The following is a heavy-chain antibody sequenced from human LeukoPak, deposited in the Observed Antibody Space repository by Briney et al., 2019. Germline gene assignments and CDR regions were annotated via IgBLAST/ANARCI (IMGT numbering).Heavy chain of an antibody. J-gene: IGHJ5*02. CDR3: AREYYYGSGSYENWFDP. CDR1: GFSFSSCE. D-gene: IGHD3-10*01. CDR2: ISSSSTTK. V-gene: IGHV3-48*03. Sequence: GGSLRLSCAASGFSFSSCEMNWVRQAPGKGLEWVSCISSSSTTKLYADSVKGRFTISRDNSKNSLYMQMNSLRAEDTAVYYCAREYYYGSGSYENWFDPWGQGTLVTVSS.